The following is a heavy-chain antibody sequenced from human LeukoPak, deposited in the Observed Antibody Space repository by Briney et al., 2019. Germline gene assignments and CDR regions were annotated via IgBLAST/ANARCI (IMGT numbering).Heavy chain of an antibody. Sequence: GGSLRLSCAAPGFTLSGSAMHWVRQASGKGLEWVGRIRSKANSYATAYAASVKGRFTISRDDSKNTAYLRMNSLKTEDTAVYYCTRRGSIAVAGMGDYWGQGTLVTVSS. V-gene: IGHV3-73*01. J-gene: IGHJ4*02. CDR3: TRRGSIAVAGMGDY. CDR2: IRSKANSYAT. CDR1: GFTLSGSA. D-gene: IGHD6-19*01.